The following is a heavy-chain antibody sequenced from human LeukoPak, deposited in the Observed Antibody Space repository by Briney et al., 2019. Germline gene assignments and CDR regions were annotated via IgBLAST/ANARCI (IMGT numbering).Heavy chain of an antibody. CDR1: GFTFNSYA. J-gene: IGHJ4*02. Sequence: PGGSLRLSCAASGFTFNSYAMSWVRQAPGKGLEWVSAISGSGGSTYYADSVKGRFTISRDNSKNTLYLQMNSLRAEDTAMYYCAKDVQWLATQYYFDYWGQGTLVTVSS. CDR3: AKDVQWLATQYYFDY. D-gene: IGHD6-19*01. CDR2: ISGSGGST. V-gene: IGHV3-23*01.